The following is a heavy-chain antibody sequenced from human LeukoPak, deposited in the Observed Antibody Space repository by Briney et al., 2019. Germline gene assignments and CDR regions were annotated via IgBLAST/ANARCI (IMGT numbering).Heavy chain of an antibody. D-gene: IGHD1-20*01. V-gene: IGHV3-23*01. J-gene: IGHJ4*02. CDR2: ISGSGGST. CDR1: GSTFSSYA. CDR3: AKGSNWNDEFDY. Sequence: GGSLRLSCAASGSTFSSYAMSWVRQAPGKGLEWVSAISGSGGSTYYADSVKGRFSISRDNSKNTLYLQMNSLRAEDTAVYFCAKGSNWNDEFDYWGQGTLVTVSS.